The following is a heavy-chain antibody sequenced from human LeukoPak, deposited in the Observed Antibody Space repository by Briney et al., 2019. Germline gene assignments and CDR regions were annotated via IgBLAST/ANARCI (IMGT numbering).Heavy chain of an antibody. Sequence: SETLSLTCTVAGGSISSYYWSWIRQPPGKGLDWIGYIYTSGSTNYNPSLKSRVTISVDTSKNQFSLKLSSVTAADTAVYYCARHPGYCSGGSCYGEFDYWGQGTLVTVSS. CDR1: GGSISSYY. D-gene: IGHD2-15*01. J-gene: IGHJ4*02. CDR3: ARHPGYCSGGSCYGEFDY. CDR2: IYTSGST. V-gene: IGHV4-4*09.